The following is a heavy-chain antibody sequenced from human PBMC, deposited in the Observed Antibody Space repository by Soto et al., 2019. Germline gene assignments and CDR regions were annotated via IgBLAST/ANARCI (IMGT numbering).Heavy chain of an antibody. CDR1: GGIFSDFS. Sequence: QVQLVQSGAEVKKPGSSLKVSCKASGGIFSDFSFSWVRQAPGQGLEWMGGIMPIFGGPDYAQRFRGRVTITADEVTRPAFMELRGLTSEDTATYYVASSLRMPGIGNYYYGMDVWGQGTTVTVSS. CDR2: IMPIFGGP. CDR3: ASSLRMPGIGNYYYGMDV. V-gene: IGHV1-69*12. D-gene: IGHD6-13*01. J-gene: IGHJ6*02.